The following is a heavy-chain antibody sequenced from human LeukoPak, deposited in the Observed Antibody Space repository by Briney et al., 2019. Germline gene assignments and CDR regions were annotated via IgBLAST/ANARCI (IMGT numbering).Heavy chain of an antibody. CDR2: ISTYTGDT. D-gene: IGHD2-2*01. J-gene: IGHJ6*02. CDR3: ARDCSSSACDAYYYYNGMDV. CDR1: GYTFTSYG. Sequence: ASVKVSCKTSGYTFTSYGISWVQQGPGQGPEWMGWISTYTGDTKYAERFQGRVTLTKDKSTSTVYMELRNLKSDDTAVYYCARDCSSSACDAYYYYNGMDVWGQGTTVTVSS. V-gene: IGHV1-18*01.